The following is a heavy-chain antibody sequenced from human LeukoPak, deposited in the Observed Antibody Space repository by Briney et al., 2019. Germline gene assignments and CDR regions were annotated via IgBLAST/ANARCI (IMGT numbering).Heavy chain of an antibody. CDR1: GFTFSSYS. J-gene: IGHJ4*02. CDR3: ARDLRQWLVDY. V-gene: IGHV3-21*01. D-gene: IGHD6-19*01. CDR2: ISSSASYM. Sequence: GGSLRLSCAASGFTFSSYSMTWVRQAPGKGLEWVSSISSSASYMSYVDSVKGRFTISRDNAKNSLYLQMNSLRVEDTAVYYCARDLRQWLVDYWGQGTPVTVSS.